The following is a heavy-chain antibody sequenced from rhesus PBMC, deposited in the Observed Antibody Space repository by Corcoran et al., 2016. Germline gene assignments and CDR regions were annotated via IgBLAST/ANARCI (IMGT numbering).Heavy chain of an antibody. V-gene: IGHV4-160*01. D-gene: IGHD1-44*01. CDR2: IFGSDGTT. CDR3: AMGGPNSLY. Sequence: QVQLQESGPGLVQPSETLSLTCAASGGSLPGNYWSWIRQPPGKGLEWIGRIFGSDGTTVYNPFLKSRVTISADTAKNQFSLKLRSVTAADTAVYYCAMGGPNSLYWGQGVLVTVSS. J-gene: IGHJ4*01. CDR1: GGSLPGNY.